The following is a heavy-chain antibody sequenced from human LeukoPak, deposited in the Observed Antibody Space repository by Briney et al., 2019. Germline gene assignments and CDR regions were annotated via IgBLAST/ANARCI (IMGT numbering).Heavy chain of an antibody. D-gene: IGHD3-3*01. CDR3: ARAPADYDFWSGRGYYYYYYMDV. CDR2: IFPIFGTA. CDR1: GGTFNSYA. Sequence: ASVKVSCKASGGTFNSYAINWVRQAPGQGLEWMGRIFPIFGTANYAQKFQGRVTITADESTSTAYMELSSLRSEDTAVYYCARAPADYDFWSGRGYYYYYYMDVWGKGTTVTVSS. V-gene: IGHV1-69*13. J-gene: IGHJ6*03.